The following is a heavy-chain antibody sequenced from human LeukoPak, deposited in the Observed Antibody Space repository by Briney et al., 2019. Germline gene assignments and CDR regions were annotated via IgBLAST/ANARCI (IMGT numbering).Heavy chain of an antibody. J-gene: IGHJ4*02. CDR1: GYTFPTYF. D-gene: IGHD6-6*01. CDR2: INPTGVST. Sequence: ASVTVSCTASGYTFPTYFMHWVRQAPGQGLEWMGIINPTGVSTTYAQKFQGRVTMTRDTSTSTVYMELSSLRSDDTAVYYCARTAARRFDYWGQGTLVTVSS. V-gene: IGHV1-46*01. CDR3: ARTAARRFDY.